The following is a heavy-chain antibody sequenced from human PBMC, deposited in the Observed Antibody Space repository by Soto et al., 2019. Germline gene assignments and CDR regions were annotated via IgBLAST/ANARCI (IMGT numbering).Heavy chain of an antibody. D-gene: IGHD6-19*01. V-gene: IGHV1-2*04. J-gene: IGHJ3*02. Sequence: GASVKVSCKASGYTFTGYYMHWVRQAPGQGLEWMGWINPNSGGTNYAQKFQGWVTMTRDTSISTAYMELSRLRSDDTAVYYCARGEKIAVAGKLSVFDIWGQGTMVTVS. CDR3: ARGEKIAVAGKLSVFDI. CDR1: GYTFTGYY. CDR2: INPNSGGT.